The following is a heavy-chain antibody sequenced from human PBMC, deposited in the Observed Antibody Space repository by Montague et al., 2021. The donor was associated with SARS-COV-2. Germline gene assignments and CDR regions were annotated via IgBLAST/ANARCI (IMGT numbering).Heavy chain of an antibody. Sequence: SETLSLTCAVYGGSFSAYYWNWIRQPQGTGLEWIGDINHSGRTNFNPSLKSRVTVSLDTSKNQFSLKLRSVTAADTAVYYCARAVRGVIILSPYYAMDVWGQGTSVTVSS. CDR3: ARAVRGVIILSPYYAMDV. CDR1: GGSFSAYY. D-gene: IGHD3-10*01. CDR2: INHSGRT. J-gene: IGHJ6*02. V-gene: IGHV4-34*01.